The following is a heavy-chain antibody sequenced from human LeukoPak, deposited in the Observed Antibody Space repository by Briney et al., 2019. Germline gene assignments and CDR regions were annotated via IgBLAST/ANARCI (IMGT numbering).Heavy chain of an antibody. V-gene: IGHV4-4*02. D-gene: IGHD3-22*01. J-gene: IGHJ3*02. Sequence: SETLSLTCAVSGGSISSSNWWSWVRPPPGKGLEWIGEIYHSGSTSYNPSLKSRVTISVDKSKNQFSLKLSSVTAADTAVYYCAGVNGGYYDSSGYYVGAFDIWGQGTMVTVSS. CDR1: GGSISSSNW. CDR3: AGVNGGYYDSSGYYVGAFDI. CDR2: IYHSGST.